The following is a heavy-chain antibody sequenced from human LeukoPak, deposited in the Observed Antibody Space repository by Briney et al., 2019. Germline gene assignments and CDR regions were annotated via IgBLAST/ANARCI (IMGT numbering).Heavy chain of an antibody. D-gene: IGHD6-19*01. CDR2: IIPIFGTA. V-gene: IGHV1-69*05. Sequence: ASVKVSCKASGGTFSIYAISWVRQAPGQGLEWMGRIIPIFGTANYAQKFQGRVTITTDESTSTAYMELSSLSSEDTAVYYCAREQQWLDYWGQGTLVTVSS. CDR1: GGTFSIYA. CDR3: AREQQWLDY. J-gene: IGHJ4*02.